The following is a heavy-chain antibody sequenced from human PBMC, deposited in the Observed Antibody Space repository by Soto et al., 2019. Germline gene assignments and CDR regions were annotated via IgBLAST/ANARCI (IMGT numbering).Heavy chain of an antibody. J-gene: IGHJ3*02. CDR1: GFTFSSYA. V-gene: IGHV3-23*01. Sequence: EVQLLESGGGLVQPGGSLRLSCAASGFTFSSYAMSWVRQAPGKGLEWVSAISGSGGTTYYADSVKGRFTFSRDNSKDTLYLQMNSLGAEDTAVYYCAKTATGWFSAFDIWGQGTMVTVSS. CDR3: AKTATGWFSAFDI. D-gene: IGHD6-19*01. CDR2: ISGSGGTT.